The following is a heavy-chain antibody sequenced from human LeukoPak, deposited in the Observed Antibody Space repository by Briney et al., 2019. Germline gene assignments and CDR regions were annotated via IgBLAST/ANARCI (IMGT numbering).Heavy chain of an antibody. Sequence: GGSLRLSCAASGFIFSSYAMSWVRQAPGKGLQWVSSISGTGDNTYYADSVKGRFIISRDNSKNTVYLQMNSLRAEDTAVYYCARMNDYGDYLRYWGQGTLVTVSS. J-gene: IGHJ4*02. CDR1: GFIFSSYA. CDR2: ISGTGDNT. CDR3: ARMNDYGDYLRY. D-gene: IGHD4-17*01. V-gene: IGHV3-23*01.